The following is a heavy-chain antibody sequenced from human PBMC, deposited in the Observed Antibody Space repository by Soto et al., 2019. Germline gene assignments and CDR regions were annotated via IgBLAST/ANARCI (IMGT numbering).Heavy chain of an antibody. CDR2: ISYDGSNK. J-gene: IGHJ4*02. Sequence: GGSLRLSCAASGFTFSSYAMHWVRQAPGKGLEWVAVISYDGSNKYYADSVKGRFTISRDNSKNTLYLQMNSLRAEDTAVYYCARDGVVVEGFDYWGQGTLVTVSS. D-gene: IGHD2-15*01. CDR3: ARDGVVVEGFDY. CDR1: GFTFSSYA. V-gene: IGHV3-30-3*01.